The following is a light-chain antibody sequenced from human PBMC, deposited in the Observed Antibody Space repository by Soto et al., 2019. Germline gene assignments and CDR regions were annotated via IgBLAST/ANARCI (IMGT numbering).Light chain of an antibody. CDR3: QQYNNWPRT. Sequence: EIVMTQSPATLSVSPGERATLSCRASQSVSSNLAWYQQKPGQAPRLLIYGPSTRATGIPARFSGSGSGTEFTLTLSSLPSEGFAVYYCQQYNNWPRTFGQGTKVEIK. CDR1: QSVSSN. V-gene: IGKV3-15*01. CDR2: GPS. J-gene: IGKJ1*01.